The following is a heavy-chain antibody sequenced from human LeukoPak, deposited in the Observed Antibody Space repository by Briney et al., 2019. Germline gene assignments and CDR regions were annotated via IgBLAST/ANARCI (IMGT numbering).Heavy chain of an antibody. CDR3: ARDDWQWLELDY. J-gene: IGHJ4*02. D-gene: IGHD6-19*01. CDR2: ISAYNGNT. CDR1: GYTFTSYG. V-gene: IGHV1-18*01. Sequence: ASVKVSCKSSGYTFTSYGISWVRQAPGQGLEWMGWISAYNGNTNYAQKLQGRVTMTTDTSTSTAYMELRSLRSDDTAVYYCARDDWQWLELDYWGQGTLVTVSS.